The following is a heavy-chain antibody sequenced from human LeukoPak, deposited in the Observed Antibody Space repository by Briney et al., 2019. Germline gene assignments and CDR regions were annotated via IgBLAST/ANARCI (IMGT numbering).Heavy chain of an antibody. D-gene: IGHD3-3*01. CDR2: ISSSGTTAI. CDR1: GFTFSSYA. J-gene: IGHJ5*02. Sequence: AGGSLRLSCAASGFTFSSYAMHWVRQAPGKGLEWVSYISSSGTTAIYYADSVKGRFTISRDNAKNSLYLQMNSLRPEDTAVYYCARDSLWSGYRSFDPWGQGTLVTVSS. CDR3: ARDSLWSGYRSFDP. V-gene: IGHV3-48*04.